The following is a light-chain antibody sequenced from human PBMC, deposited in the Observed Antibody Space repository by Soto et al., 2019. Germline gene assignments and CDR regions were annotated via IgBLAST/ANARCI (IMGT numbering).Light chain of an antibody. J-gene: IGKJ1*01. CDR1: QSVGSN. V-gene: IGKV3-15*01. CDR3: LHYNGWPRT. CDR2: GSS. Sequence: EIVLTQSPGTLSLSPGERATLSCRASQSVGSNLAWYQQKPGQAPRFLIYGSSTRATGIPARFSGSGSGTDFTLTISSLQSEDFAFYYCLHYNGWPRTFGQGTKVDIK.